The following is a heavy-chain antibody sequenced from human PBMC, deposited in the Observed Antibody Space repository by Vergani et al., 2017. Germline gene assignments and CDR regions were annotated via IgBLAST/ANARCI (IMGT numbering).Heavy chain of an antibody. CDR2: ISGSGVST. V-gene: IGHV3-23*01. Sequence: EVQLLESGGGLVQPGGSLRLSCAASRFTFSSYSMSWVRQAPGKGLEWVSAISGSGVSTYYADSVKGRFTISRENSKNTLYLQMNSLRADDTAVYYCAKCVYDSYAFDMWGQGTMVTVSS. CDR1: RFTFSSYS. J-gene: IGHJ3*02. D-gene: IGHD1-14*01. CDR3: AKCVYDSYAFDM.